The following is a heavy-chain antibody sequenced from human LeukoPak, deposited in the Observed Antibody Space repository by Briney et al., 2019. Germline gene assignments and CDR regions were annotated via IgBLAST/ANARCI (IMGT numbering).Heavy chain of an antibody. CDR3: ANLPVPGNIVDY. J-gene: IGHJ4*02. CDR2: IRYDGSSK. Sequence: PGGSLRLSCAASGFTFSNAWMSWVRQAPGKGLEWVAFIRYDGSSKYYGDSVKGRFTISRDNSKNTLYLQMNSLRVEDTAVYYCANLPVPGNIVDYWGQGTLVTVSS. CDR1: GFTFSNAW. V-gene: IGHV3-30*02. D-gene: IGHD5-12*01.